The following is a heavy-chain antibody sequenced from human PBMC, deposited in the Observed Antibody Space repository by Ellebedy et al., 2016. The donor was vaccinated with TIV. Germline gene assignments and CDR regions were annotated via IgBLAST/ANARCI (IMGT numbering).Heavy chain of an antibody. CDR1: GFAFSSYV. V-gene: IGHV3-23*01. J-gene: IGHJ4*02. D-gene: IGHD5-18*01. CDR3: ARSPGDTSMVDVYHFDY. CDR2: ISPSGDST. Sequence: PGGSLRLSCAASGFAFSSYVMTWYRQTPGKRLEWVSTISPSGDSTYHADSVKGRFTISRDNSKSTLSLQMNSLRAEDTAVYYCARSPGDTSMVDVYHFDYWGQGTLVTVSS.